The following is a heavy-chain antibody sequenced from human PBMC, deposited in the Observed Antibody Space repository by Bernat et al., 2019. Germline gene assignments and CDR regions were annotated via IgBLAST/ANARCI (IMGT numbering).Heavy chain of an antibody. D-gene: IGHD3-22*01. CDR3: ARKQDSSGYYN. CDR2: IYHSGSS. Sequence: QVQLQESGPGLVKPSETLSLTCTVSGYSISSNNWWGWIRQPPGKGLEWIGYIYHSGSSSYSPSLRSRVTMSLDTSKNQFSLRLNSVTAEDTAVYYCARKQDSSGYYNWGQGTLVTVSS. CDR1: GYSISSNNW. V-gene: IGHV4-28*01. J-gene: IGHJ4*02.